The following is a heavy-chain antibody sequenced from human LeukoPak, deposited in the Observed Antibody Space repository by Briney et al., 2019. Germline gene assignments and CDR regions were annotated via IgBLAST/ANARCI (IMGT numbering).Heavy chain of an antibody. CDR3: AKRGLYGTVPFYGMDV. CDR2: IGRTT. J-gene: IGHJ6*02. CDR1: GFTFSSFS. Sequence: GGSLRLSCAASGFTFSSFSMSWVRQAPGKGLEYVSGIGRTTYYAESVKGRFTISRDNSKNTLFLQMNSLRAEDTAVYYCAKRGLYGTVPFYGMDVWSQGTTVTVSS. V-gene: IGHV3-23*01. D-gene: IGHD2-8*02.